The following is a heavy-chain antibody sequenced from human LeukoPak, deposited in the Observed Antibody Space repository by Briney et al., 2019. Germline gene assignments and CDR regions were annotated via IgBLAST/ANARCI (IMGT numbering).Heavy chain of an antibody. V-gene: IGHV4-59*08. CDR3: ARLYCDSSGYYIRYWYFDL. Sequence: PSETLSLTCTVSGGSISSYYWSWIRQPPGKGLEWIGYIYYSGSTNYNPSLKSRVTISVDTSKNQFSLKLSSVTAADTAVYYCARLYCDSSGYYIRYWYFDLWGRGTLVTVSS. D-gene: IGHD3-22*01. CDR1: GGSISSYY. CDR2: IYYSGST. J-gene: IGHJ2*01.